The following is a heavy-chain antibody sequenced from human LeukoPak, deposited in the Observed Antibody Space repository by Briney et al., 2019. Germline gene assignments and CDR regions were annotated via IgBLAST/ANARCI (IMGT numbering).Heavy chain of an antibody. J-gene: IGHJ4*02. D-gene: IGHD2-2*01. Sequence: GGSLRLSCAASGFTVSSTYMTWVRQAPGKGLVWVSHINSDGSDINYADSVEGRFTISRDNAKNTLYLQMNSLRVEDTALYYCGRGKSPAAVDDWGQGTLVTVPS. V-gene: IGHV3-74*01. CDR2: INSDGSDI. CDR3: GRGKSPAAVDD. CDR1: GFTVSSTY.